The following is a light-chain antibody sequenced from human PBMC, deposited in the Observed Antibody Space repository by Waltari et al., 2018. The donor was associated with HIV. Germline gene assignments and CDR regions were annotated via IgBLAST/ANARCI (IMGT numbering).Light chain of an antibody. CDR2: EVS. CDR1: SSDVGGYTY. V-gene: IGLV2-14*01. Sequence: QSALTQPASVSGSPGQSITISCTGTSSDVGGYTYVSWYQQPPGKAPKLMIYEVSNRPSGVSNRFSGSKSGNTASLTISGLQAEDEADYYCSSYTSSSTLDVVFGGGTKLTVL. CDR3: SSYTSSSTLDVV. J-gene: IGLJ2*01.